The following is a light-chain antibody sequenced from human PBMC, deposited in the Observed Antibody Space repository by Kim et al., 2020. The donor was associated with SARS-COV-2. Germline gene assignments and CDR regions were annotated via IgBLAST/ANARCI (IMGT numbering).Light chain of an antibody. CDR2: ATL. J-gene: IGKJ2*01. CDR1: QSVTRNS. V-gene: IGKV3-20*01. CDR3: QLYVSASG. Sequence: PGERVTLSCWASQSVTRNSLAWYQQQAGQAPRLLIYATLHRAIRIPDRVTGSVSWTEFTLTTSRPEPEDFAMSYCQLYVSASGLGQGTMLE.